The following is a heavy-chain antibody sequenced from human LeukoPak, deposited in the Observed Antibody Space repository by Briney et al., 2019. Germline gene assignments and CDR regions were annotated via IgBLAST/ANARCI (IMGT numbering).Heavy chain of an antibody. J-gene: IGHJ6*03. CDR2: FSIRGST. Sequence: SQTLSLPCTVSGDSISTYSWTWVRQPAGKGLEWIGRFSIRGSTQYNPSLRSRVTMSADTSKNQFSLMVTSLTAADTAVYYCARALYFGELGYYYMDFWGRGTTVTVSS. CDR1: GDSISTYS. D-gene: IGHD3-10*01. CDR3: ARALYFGELGYYYMDF. V-gene: IGHV4-4*07.